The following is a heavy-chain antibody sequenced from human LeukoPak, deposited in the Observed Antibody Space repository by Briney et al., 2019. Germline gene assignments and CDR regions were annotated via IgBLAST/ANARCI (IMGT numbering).Heavy chain of an antibody. CDR3: ARGHYDSWSGYYGSYYYYYYMDV. Sequence: GGSLRLSCAASGFTFSSYWMHWVRQAPGKGLVWVSRINSDGSSTSYADSVKGRFTISRDNAKNTLYPQMNSLRAEDTAVYYCARGHYDSWSGYYGSYYYYYYMDVWGKGTTVTVSS. V-gene: IGHV3-74*01. CDR1: GFTFSSYW. D-gene: IGHD3-3*01. J-gene: IGHJ6*03. CDR2: INSDGSST.